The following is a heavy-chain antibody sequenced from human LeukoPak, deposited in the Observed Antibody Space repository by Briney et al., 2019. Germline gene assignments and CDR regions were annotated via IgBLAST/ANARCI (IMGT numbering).Heavy chain of an antibody. CDR1: GYTFTSYG. V-gene: IGHV1-18*01. J-gene: IGHJ4*02. D-gene: IGHD3-3*01. Sequence: ASVKVSCKASGYTFTSYGISWVRRAPGQGLEWMGWISAYNGNTNYAQKLQGRVTMTTDTSTSTAYMELRSLRSDDTAVYYCARNYDFWSGSLPFDYWGQGTLVTVSS. CDR3: ARNYDFWSGSLPFDY. CDR2: ISAYNGNT.